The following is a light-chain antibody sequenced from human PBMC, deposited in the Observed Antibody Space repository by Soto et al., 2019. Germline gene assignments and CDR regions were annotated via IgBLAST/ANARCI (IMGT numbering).Light chain of an antibody. CDR1: SSNVGDYNF. CDR3: SSYTSSSIWV. V-gene: IGLV2-14*03. Sequence: QSALTQPASVSGSPGQSITISCTGTSSNVGDYNFVSWYQQRPGTAPKVTIYDVTYRPPGVSDRFSGSKSGNTASLTISGLQPEDEADSYCSSYTSSSIWVFGGGTKVTVL. J-gene: IGLJ3*02. CDR2: DVT.